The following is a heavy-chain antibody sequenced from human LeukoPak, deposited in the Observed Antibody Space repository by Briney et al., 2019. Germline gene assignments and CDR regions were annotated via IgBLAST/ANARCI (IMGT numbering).Heavy chain of an antibody. Sequence: SETLSLTCTVSGSSITSYYWSWIRQPAGKGLEWIGRIYTSGSTNYNPSLKSRVTISVDTSKNQFSLKLSSVTAADTAVYYCARVFGGSYYANAFDIWGQGTMVTVSS. CDR1: GSSITSYY. V-gene: IGHV4-4*07. CDR2: IYTSGST. CDR3: ARVFGGSYYANAFDI. J-gene: IGHJ3*02. D-gene: IGHD1-26*01.